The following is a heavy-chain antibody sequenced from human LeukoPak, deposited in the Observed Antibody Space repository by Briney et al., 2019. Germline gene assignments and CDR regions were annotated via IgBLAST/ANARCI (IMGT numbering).Heavy chain of an antibody. J-gene: IGHJ4*02. V-gene: IGHV1-8*01. CDR1: VYTFTRYD. CDR2: LNRDSGNP. Sequence: SVKVSCKASVYTFTRYDINWVRQATGQRLEWVGSLNRDSGNPGSAHKFRGSLPMTRHTSISTAYMELSSMTSADTAIYYCARAAGDLDYWGQGTLVTVSS. CDR3: ARAAGDLDY.